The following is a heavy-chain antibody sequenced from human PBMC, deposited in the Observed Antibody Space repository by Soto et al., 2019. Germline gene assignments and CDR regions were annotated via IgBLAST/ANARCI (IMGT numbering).Heavy chain of an antibody. CDR3: AIESEDLTSNFDY. J-gene: IGHJ4*02. Sequence: GGSLRLSCAASGFTFSSYAMHWVRQAPGKLLEGVAAIAHAGSNKYYADSVKGRFTISRDNAKNSLYLAMNSLRAEDTAVYYWAIESEDLTSNFDYWGQGTLVTVSS. CDR1: GFTFSSYA. CDR2: IAHAGSNK. V-gene: IGHV3-30-3*01.